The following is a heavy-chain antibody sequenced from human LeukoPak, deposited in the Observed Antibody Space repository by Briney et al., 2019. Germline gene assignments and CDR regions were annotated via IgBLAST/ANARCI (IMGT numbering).Heavy chain of an antibody. CDR2: INHSGST. D-gene: IGHD5-24*01. CDR1: GGSFSGYY. V-gene: IGHV4-34*01. CDR3: ARAGNRDGYKFDY. Sequence: SETLSLTCAVYGGSFSGYYWSWIRQPPGKGLEWIGEINHSGSTNYNPSLKSRVTISVDTSKNQFSLKLSSVTAADTAVYYCARAGNRDGYKFDYWGQGTLVTVSS. J-gene: IGHJ4*02.